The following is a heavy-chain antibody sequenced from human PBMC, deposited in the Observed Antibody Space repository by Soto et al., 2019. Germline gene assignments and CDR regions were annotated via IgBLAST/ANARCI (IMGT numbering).Heavy chain of an antibody. CDR3: AKDLYGSGPHYFDY. Sequence: GGSLRLSCAASGFTISSYAMSWVRQAPGKGLEWVSAISGSGGSTYYADSVKGRFTISRDNSKNTLYLQMNSLRAEDTAVYHCAKDLYGSGPHYFDYWGQGTLVTVS. D-gene: IGHD3-10*01. J-gene: IGHJ4*02. V-gene: IGHV3-23*01. CDR2: ISGSGGST. CDR1: GFTISSYA.